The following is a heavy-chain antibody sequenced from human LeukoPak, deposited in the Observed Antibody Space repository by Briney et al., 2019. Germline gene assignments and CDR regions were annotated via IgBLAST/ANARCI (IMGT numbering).Heavy chain of an antibody. CDR2: ISGSGDST. CDR1: GFTFSSFA. J-gene: IGHJ5*02. CDR3: ARRSSSWYGGWFDP. Sequence: PGGSLRLSCAASGFTFSSFALSWVRQAPGKGLEWVSSISGSGDSTYYMESVKGRFTISRDNSENTLYLQMNSLRADDTAMYYCARRSSSWYGGWFDPWGQGTLVTVSS. D-gene: IGHD6-13*01. V-gene: IGHV3-23*01.